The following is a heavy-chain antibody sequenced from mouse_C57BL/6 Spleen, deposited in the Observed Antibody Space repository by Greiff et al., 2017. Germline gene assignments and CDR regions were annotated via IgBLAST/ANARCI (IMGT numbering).Heavy chain of an antibody. CDR3: ARAKDGYYVGAAMDY. CDR2: IHPNSGST. CDR1: GYTFTSYW. Sequence: VQLQQPGAELVKPGASVKLSCKASGYTFTSYWMHWVKQRPGQGLEWIGMIHPNSGSTNYNEKFKSKATLTVDKSSSTAYMQLSSLTSEDSAVYYCARAKDGYYVGAAMDYWGQGTSVTVSS. J-gene: IGHJ4*01. D-gene: IGHD2-3*01. V-gene: IGHV1-64*01.